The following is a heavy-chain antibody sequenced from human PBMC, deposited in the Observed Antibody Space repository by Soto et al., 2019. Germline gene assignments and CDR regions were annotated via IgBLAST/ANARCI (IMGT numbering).Heavy chain of an antibody. CDR1: GFTFSSYW. D-gene: IGHD3-9*01. Sequence: GGSLRLSCAASGFTFSSYWMSWVRHAPGKGLEWVANIKQDGSEKYYVDSVKGRFTISRDNAKNSLYLQMNSLRAEDTAVYYCARLNYDILTGAPPYYYYGMDVWGQGTTVTVSS. V-gene: IGHV3-7*01. J-gene: IGHJ6*02. CDR2: IKQDGSEK. CDR3: ARLNYDILTGAPPYYYYGMDV.